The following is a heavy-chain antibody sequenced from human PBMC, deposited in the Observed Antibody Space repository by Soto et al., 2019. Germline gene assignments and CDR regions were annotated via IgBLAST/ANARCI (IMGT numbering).Heavy chain of an antibody. CDR3: ARETWGGEIYYYYGMDV. V-gene: IGHV3-30-3*01. D-gene: IGHD1-26*01. J-gene: IGHJ6*02. CDR1: GFTFSSYA. Sequence: PGGSLRLSCAASGFTFSSYAMHWVRQAPGKGLEWVAVISYDGSNKYYADSVKGRFTISRDNSKNTLYLQMNSLRAEDTAVYYCARETWGGEIYYYYGMDVWGQGTTVTVSS. CDR2: ISYDGSNK.